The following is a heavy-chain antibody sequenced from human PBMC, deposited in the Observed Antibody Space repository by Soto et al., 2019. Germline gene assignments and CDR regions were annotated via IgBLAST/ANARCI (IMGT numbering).Heavy chain of an antibody. V-gene: IGHV3-48*01. J-gene: IGHJ6*02. CDR3: ARESGSGMDV. CDR1: GFTYSSYS. CDR2: ISSSSSAL. Sequence: EVQLVESGGGLVQPGGSLRLSCAASGFTYSSYSMNWVRQAPGKGLAWVSYISSSSSALSYADSVKGRFTISRDNAKNSLYLQMNILRAEDTTVYYCARESGSGMDVWDQGRTLTVSS. D-gene: IGHD3-10*01.